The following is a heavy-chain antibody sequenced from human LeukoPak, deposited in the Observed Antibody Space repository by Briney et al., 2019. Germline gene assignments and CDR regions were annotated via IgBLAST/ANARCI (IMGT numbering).Heavy chain of an antibody. J-gene: IGHJ4*02. D-gene: IGHD2-2*01. V-gene: IGHV1-18*01. CDR1: GYTFANYG. CDR3: ARGGAGIVIVPAADY. CDR2: ISGYNGNT. Sequence: ASVKVSCKASGYTFANYGISWVRQAPGQGLEWMGWISGYNGNTNYAQKLQGRVTMATDTSTSTAYMDLRSLRSDDTAVYYCARGGAGIVIVPAADYWGQGTLVTVSS.